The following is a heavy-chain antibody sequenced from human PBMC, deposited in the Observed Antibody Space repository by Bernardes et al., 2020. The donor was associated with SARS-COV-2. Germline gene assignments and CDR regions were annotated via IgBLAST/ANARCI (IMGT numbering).Heavy chain of an antibody. J-gene: IGHJ6*02. CDR3: VRRFCAVSSSCGNFYGMGV. CDR1: GFTFNTYG. Sequence: WGSLRLSCAASGFTFNTYGMHWVRRAPGKGLEWVAVIWYDGSTKYYADSVKGRFTISRDNSKNTLYLQMNSLRVEDTAVYYCVRRFCAVSSSCGNFYGMGVWGQGTTVTVSS. CDR2: IWYDGSTK. V-gene: IGHV3-33*01. D-gene: IGHD2-15*01.